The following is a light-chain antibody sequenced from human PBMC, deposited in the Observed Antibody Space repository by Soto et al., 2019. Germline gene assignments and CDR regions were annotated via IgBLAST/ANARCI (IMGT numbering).Light chain of an antibody. CDR3: QQYNYWPQT. J-gene: IGKJ2*01. CDR2: GAS. CDR1: QSVSSN. V-gene: IGKV3-15*01. Sequence: EIVMTQSPATLSVSPGERATLSCRASQSVSSNLAWYQQRPGQAPRLLIYGASTRATGIPARFTGNGSGTEFTLTISSLQSEDFAVYYWQQYNYWPQTFGQGTKLEIK.